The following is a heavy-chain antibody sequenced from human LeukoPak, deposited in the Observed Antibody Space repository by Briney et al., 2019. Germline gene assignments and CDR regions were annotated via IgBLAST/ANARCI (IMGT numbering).Heavy chain of an antibody. CDR1: GFTFSSYG. CDR3: ARDRSRALVDY. CDR2: IWYDGSNK. V-gene: IGHV3-33*01. J-gene: IGHJ4*02. Sequence: GRSLRLSCAASGFTFSSYGMHWVRQAPGKGLEWVAVIWYDGSNKYYADSVKGRFTISRDNAKNSLYLQMNSLRAEDTAVYYCARDRSRALVDYWGQGTLVTVSS.